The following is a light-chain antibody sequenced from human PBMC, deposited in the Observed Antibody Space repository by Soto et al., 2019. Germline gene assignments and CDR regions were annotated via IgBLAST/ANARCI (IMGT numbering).Light chain of an antibody. V-gene: IGLV2-14*03. CDR1: SSDVGFYNY. Sequence: QSVLTQPASGSGSHGQSIAISCTGTSSDVGFYNYVSWYQQHPGKAPKLLVYDVNNRPSGVSNRFSGSKSGNTASLTISGLQAEDEADYYCTSYTTSSTYVFGTGTKVTVL. CDR3: TSYTTSSTYV. J-gene: IGLJ1*01. CDR2: DVN.